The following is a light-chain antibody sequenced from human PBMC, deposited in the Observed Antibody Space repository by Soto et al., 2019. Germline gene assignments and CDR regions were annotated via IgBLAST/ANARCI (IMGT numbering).Light chain of an antibody. Sequence: DIVMTQSPLSMPVTPGEPASISCRSSQSLLNRNGQNCLDWYLQKPGQSPQLLIHMGFIRASGVPDRFRGSGSGTYFTLTISRVEAEDVGVYYCMQALESPPTFGGGTNLEIK. J-gene: IGKJ4*01. CDR1: QSLLNRNGQNC. CDR3: MQALESPPT. V-gene: IGKV2-28*01. CDR2: MGF.